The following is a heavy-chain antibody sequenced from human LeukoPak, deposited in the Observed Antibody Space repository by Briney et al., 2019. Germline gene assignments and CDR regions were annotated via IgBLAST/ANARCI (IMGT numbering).Heavy chain of an antibody. CDR3: ARRGNLRFSDYFDY. D-gene: IGHD3-3*01. V-gene: IGHV4-59*01. Sequence: SETLSLTCTVSGGSISRYYWSWIRQPPGKGLEWIGYIYYSGSTNYNPSLKSRVTISVDTSKNQFSLKLSSVTAADTAVYYCARRGNLRFSDYFDYWGQGTLVTVSS. J-gene: IGHJ4*02. CDR1: GGSISRYY. CDR2: IYYSGST.